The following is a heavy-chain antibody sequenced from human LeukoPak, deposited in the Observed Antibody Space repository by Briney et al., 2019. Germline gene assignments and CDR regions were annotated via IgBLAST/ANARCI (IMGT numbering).Heavy chain of an antibody. CDR2: IYTSGST. Sequence: SETLSLTCTVSGGSISSYYWSWIRQPAGKGLEWIGRIYTSGSTNYNPFLKSRVTMSVDTSKNQFSLKLSSVTAADTAVYYCARERPGIFPYWFDPWGQGTLVTVSS. CDR1: GGSISSYY. J-gene: IGHJ5*02. D-gene: IGHD6-13*01. V-gene: IGHV4-4*07. CDR3: ARERPGIFPYWFDP.